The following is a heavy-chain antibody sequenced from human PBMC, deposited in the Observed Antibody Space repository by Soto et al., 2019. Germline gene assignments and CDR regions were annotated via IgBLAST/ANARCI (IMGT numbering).Heavy chain of an antibody. CDR2: IYYSGST. D-gene: IGHD1-1*01. Sequence: QVQLQESGPGLVKPSQTLSLTCTVSGGSISSGDYYWSWIRQPPGKGLEWIGYIYYSGSTYYNPSLKSRDTISVDTSKNQFSLKLSSVTAADTAVYYCARDRFYLHGTDYFDYWGQGTLVTVSS. V-gene: IGHV4-30-4*01. CDR3: ARDRFYLHGTDYFDY. J-gene: IGHJ4*02. CDR1: GGSISSGDYY.